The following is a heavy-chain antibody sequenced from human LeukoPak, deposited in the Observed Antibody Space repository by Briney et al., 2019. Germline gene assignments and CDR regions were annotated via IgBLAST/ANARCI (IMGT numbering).Heavy chain of an antibody. CDR3: ARSFDI. Sequence: GGSLRLSCAASGFTFSSFEMNWVRQAPGKGLEWVSYISGNGGTTDYADSVKGRFTTSRDNAYNSVYLQMNSLRAGDTAIYYCARSFDIWGQGTMVTVSS. V-gene: IGHV3-48*03. CDR1: GFTFSSFE. CDR2: ISGNGGTT. J-gene: IGHJ3*02.